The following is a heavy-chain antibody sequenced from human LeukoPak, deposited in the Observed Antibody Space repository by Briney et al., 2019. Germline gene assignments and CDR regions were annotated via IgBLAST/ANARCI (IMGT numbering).Heavy chain of an antibody. CDR2: ISSSSSTI. J-gene: IGHJ4*02. V-gene: IGHV3-48*01. D-gene: IGHD6-13*01. Sequence: PGGSLRLSCAASGFIFSSYSMNRVRQAPGKGLEWVSYISSSSSTIYYADSVKGRFTISRDNVKNSLYLQMNSLRAEDTAVYYCARVHSSSWFLFDYWGQGTLVTVSS. CDR3: ARVHSSSWFLFDY. CDR1: GFIFSSYS.